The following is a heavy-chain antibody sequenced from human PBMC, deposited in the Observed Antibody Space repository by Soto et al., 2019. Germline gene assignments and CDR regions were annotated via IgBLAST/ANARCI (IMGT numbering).Heavy chain of an antibody. CDR2: IYYSGST. J-gene: IGHJ6*02. D-gene: IGHD3-3*01. Sequence: SETLSLTCTVSGGSISSGGYYWSWIRQHPGKVLEWIGYIYYSGSTYYNPSLKSRVTISVDTSKNQFSLKLSSVTAADTAVYYCARGFWSGYYTGYYYYGMDVWGQGTTVTVSS. CDR1: GGSISSGGYY. V-gene: IGHV4-31*03. CDR3: ARGFWSGYYTGYYYYGMDV.